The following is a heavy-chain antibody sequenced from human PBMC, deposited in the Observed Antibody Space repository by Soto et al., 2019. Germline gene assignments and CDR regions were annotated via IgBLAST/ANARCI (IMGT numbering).Heavy chain of an antibody. D-gene: IGHD3-10*01. Sequence: SETVSLTCAVYGGSFSGYYWSWIRQPPGKGLEWIGEINHSGSTNYNPSLKSRVTISVDTSKNQFSLKLSSVTAADTAVYYCARALYGSGFDYWGQGTLVTVSS. CDR2: INHSGST. CDR1: GGSFSGYY. J-gene: IGHJ4*02. V-gene: IGHV4-34*01. CDR3: ARALYGSGFDY.